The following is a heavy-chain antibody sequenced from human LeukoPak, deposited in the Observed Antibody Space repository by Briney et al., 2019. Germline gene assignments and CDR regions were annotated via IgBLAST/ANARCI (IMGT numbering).Heavy chain of an antibody. Sequence: GGSLRLSCAASGFTFTSYSMNWVRQAPGKGLEWVAVVWFDGTNKYYADSVKGRFTISRDNAKNTLYLQMNSLRAEDTAMYYCARDYGRSRDYGMDVWGQGTTVTVSS. CDR1: GFTFTSYS. J-gene: IGHJ6*02. D-gene: IGHD3-10*01. CDR3: ARDYGRSRDYGMDV. V-gene: IGHV3-33*08. CDR2: VWFDGTNK.